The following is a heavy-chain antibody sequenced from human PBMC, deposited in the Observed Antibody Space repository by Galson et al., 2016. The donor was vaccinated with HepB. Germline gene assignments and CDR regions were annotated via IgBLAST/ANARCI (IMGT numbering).Heavy chain of an antibody. J-gene: IGHJ4*02. CDR3: VRSSSFNWNYDIYFDY. CDR2: IYSGGNT. Sequence: LRLSCAASGFAVSSNYMSWVRQAPGKGLEWVSVIYSGGNTFYTDSVKGRFTISRDNSKNTLYLQMNSLRVEDTAVYYCVRSSSFNWNYDIYFDYWGQGTLVTVSS. D-gene: IGHD1-7*01. CDR1: GFAVSSNY. V-gene: IGHV3-53*01.